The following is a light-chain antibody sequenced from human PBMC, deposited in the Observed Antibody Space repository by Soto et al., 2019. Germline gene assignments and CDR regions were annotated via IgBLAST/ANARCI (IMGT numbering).Light chain of an antibody. CDR3: QQYGNLYT. CDR1: RIFPNNY. J-gene: IGKJ2*01. Sequence: IVLTQSPGTLSLSPGEGATLSCWARRIFPNNYLAWYQQRPGQAPRLLIYGASSRATGIPDRFSGSGSGTDFTLTISRLEPEDFAVYYCQQYGNLYTFGQGTKLEI. V-gene: IGKV3-20*01. CDR2: GAS.